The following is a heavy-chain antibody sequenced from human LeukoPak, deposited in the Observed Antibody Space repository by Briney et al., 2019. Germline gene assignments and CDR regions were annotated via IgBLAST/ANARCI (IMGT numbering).Heavy chain of an antibody. J-gene: IGHJ6*02. CDR3: AREGIAAASYYYGMDV. Sequence: GGSLRLSCAASGFTFSSYGMHWVRQAPGKGLEWVAFIRYDGSNKYYADSVKGRFTISRDNAKNSLYLQMNSLRAEDTAVYYCAREGIAAASYYYGMDVWGQGTTVTVSS. CDR2: IRYDGSNK. D-gene: IGHD6-13*01. V-gene: IGHV3-30*02. CDR1: GFTFSSYG.